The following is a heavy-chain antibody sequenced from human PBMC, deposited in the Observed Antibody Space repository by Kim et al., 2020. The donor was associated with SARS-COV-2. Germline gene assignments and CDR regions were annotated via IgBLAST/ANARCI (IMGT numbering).Heavy chain of an antibody. Sequence: SETLSLTCAVSGGSISSGGYSWSWIRQPPGKGLEWIGYIYHSGSTYYNPSLKSRVTISVDRSKNQFSLKLSSVTAADTAVYYCARGRVPGGVGEGPALYYYDGMDVWGQGTTVTVSS. CDR1: GGSISSGGYS. D-gene: IGHD2-15*01. CDR2: IYHSGST. V-gene: IGHV4-30-2*01. CDR3: ARGRVPGGVGEGPALYYYDGMDV. J-gene: IGHJ6*02.